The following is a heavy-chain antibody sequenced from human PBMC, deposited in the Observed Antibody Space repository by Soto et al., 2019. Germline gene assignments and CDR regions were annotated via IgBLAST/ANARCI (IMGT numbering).Heavy chain of an antibody. J-gene: IGHJ6*02. V-gene: IGHV3-23*01. CDR2: ISGSGGST. CDR1: GFTFSSYA. CDR3: AKWGRGYYAYYYYGMDV. Sequence: VGSLRLSCAASGFTFSSYAMSWVRQAPGKGLEWVSAISGSGGSTYYADSVKGRFTISRDNSKNTLYLQMNSLRAEDTAVYYCAKWGRGYYAYYYYGMDVWGQGTTVTVSS. D-gene: IGHD3-22*01.